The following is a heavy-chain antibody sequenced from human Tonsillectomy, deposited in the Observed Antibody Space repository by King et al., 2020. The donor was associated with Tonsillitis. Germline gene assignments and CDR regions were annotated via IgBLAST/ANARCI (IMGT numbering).Heavy chain of an antibody. CDR3: ARVGSSWYGDYYYYMDV. D-gene: IGHD6-13*01. J-gene: IGHJ6*03. CDR2: ISSSGSTI. V-gene: IGHV3-48*03. CDR1: GFTFSSYE. Sequence: EVQLVESGGGLVQPGGSLRLSCAASGFTFSSYEMNWVRQAPGKGLEWVSYISSSGSTIYYADSVKGRFTISRDNAKNSLYLQMNSLRAEDTAVYYCARVGSSWYGDYYYYMDVWGNGTTVTVSS.